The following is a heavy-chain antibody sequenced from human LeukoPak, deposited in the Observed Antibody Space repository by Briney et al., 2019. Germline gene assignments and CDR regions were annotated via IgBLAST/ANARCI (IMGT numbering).Heavy chain of an antibody. CDR1: GFTFSTYA. CDR2: VNGNGGST. Sequence: GGSLRLSCATSGFTFSTYAMSWVRQAPGKGLEWVSGVNGNGGSTSYADSVKGRFTIFRDNSKNTVYLQMNSLRVEDTAVYYCAKSLYGGCDYWGQGTVVTVSS. D-gene: IGHD3-16*02. CDR3: AKSLYGGCDY. J-gene: IGHJ4*02. V-gene: IGHV3-23*01.